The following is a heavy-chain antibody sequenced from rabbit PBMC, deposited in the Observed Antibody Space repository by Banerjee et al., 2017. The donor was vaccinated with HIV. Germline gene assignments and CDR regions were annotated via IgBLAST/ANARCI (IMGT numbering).Heavy chain of an antibody. J-gene: IGHJ4*01. CDR1: GFSFSSSNY. CDR3: AREDYAGYGFFNL. Sequence: QSLEESGGDLVKPGASLTLTCTATGFSFSSSNYMCWVRQAPGKGLEWIACVYAGSSSRTYYASWAKGRFILSKTSSTTVTLQMTSLTAADTATYFCAREDYAGYGFFNLWGQGSLVTVS. V-gene: IGHV1S40*01. CDR2: VYAGSSSRT. D-gene: IGHD7-1*01.